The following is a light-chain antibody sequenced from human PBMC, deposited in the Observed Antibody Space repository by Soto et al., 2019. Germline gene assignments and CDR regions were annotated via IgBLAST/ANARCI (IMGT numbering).Light chain of an antibody. CDR3: HQYGSSPRT. J-gene: IGKJ1*01. CDR2: GAS. V-gene: IGKV3-20*01. Sequence: EIVLTQSPCTLSLSPGERATLSCRASQSVSSSYLAWYQQKPGQAPRLLIYGASSRATGIPDRFSGSGSGTDFTLTISRLEPEDFGVYYCHQYGSSPRTFGQGTKVDIK. CDR1: QSVSSSY.